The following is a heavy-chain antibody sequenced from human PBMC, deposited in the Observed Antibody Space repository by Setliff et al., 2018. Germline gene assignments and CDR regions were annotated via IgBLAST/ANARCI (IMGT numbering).Heavy chain of an antibody. CDR3: ARDGDILTTYYINYYYMDV. CDR2: INPNSGGT. V-gene: IGHV1-2*02. J-gene: IGHJ6*03. Sequence: GASVKVSCKASGYTFTGYYIHWVRQAPGQGLEYMGWINPNSGGTNYAPKFQGRVTMTRDTSTSTVYMEVSRLRSDDTAVYFCARDGDILTTYYINYYYMDVWGKGTTVTV. CDR1: GYTFTGYY. D-gene: IGHD3-9*01.